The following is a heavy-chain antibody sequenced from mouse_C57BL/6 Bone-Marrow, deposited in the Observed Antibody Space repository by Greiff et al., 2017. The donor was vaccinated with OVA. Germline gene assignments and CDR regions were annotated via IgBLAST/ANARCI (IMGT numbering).Heavy chain of an antibody. D-gene: IGHD1-1*01. CDR1: GFTFSSYA. Sequence: EVQGVESGGGLVKPGGSLKLSCAASGFTFSSYAMSWVRQTPEKRLEWVATISDGGSYTYYPDNVKGRFTISRDNAKNNLYLQMSHLKSEDTAMYYCAREDYYGSSYVDFDVWGTGTTVTVSS. J-gene: IGHJ1*03. CDR3: AREDYYGSSYVDFDV. V-gene: IGHV5-4*01. CDR2: ISDGGSYT.